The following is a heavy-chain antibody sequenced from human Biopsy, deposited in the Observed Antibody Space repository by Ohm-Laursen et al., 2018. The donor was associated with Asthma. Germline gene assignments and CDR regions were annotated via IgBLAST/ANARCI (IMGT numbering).Heavy chain of an antibody. Sequence: SSVKVSCKASGGTFSSNSINWVRQAPGQGLEWMGRIIPIFGPTSYAQKFQGRVTISADDSTSTAYMELSSLSSEDTAVHYCARGYSGSDRIVYYYSGLEVWGQGTTVTVSS. CDR2: IIPIFGPT. CDR1: GGTFSSNS. J-gene: IGHJ6*02. CDR3: ARGYSGSDRIVYYYSGLEV. D-gene: IGHD5-12*01. V-gene: IGHV1-69*15.